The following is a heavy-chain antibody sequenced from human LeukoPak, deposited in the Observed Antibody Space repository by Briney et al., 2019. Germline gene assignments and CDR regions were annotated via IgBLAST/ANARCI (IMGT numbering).Heavy chain of an antibody. J-gene: IGHJ5*02. CDR2: IYHSGST. D-gene: IGHD2-2*01. CDR1: GYSISSGYY. Sequence: SETLSLTCTVSGYSISSGYYWGWIRQPPGKGLEWIGSIYHSGSTYYNPSLKSRVTISVDTSKNQFSLKLSSVTAADTAVYYCARCDIVVVPAAIWFDPWGQGTLVTVSS. CDR3: ARCDIVVVPAAIWFDP. V-gene: IGHV4-38-2*02.